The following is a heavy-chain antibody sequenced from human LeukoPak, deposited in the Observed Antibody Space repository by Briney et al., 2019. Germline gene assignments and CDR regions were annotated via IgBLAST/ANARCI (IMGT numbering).Heavy chain of an antibody. CDR2: INHSGST. D-gene: IGHD5-12*01. CDR3: ARVDIVATKAFDI. CDR1: GGSFSGYY. Sequence: SETQSLTCAVYGGSFSGYYWSWIRQPPGKGLEWIGEINHSGSTNYNPSLKSRVTISVDTSKNQFSLKLSSVTAADTAVYYCARVDIVATKAFDIWGQGTMVTVSS. V-gene: IGHV4-34*01. J-gene: IGHJ3*02.